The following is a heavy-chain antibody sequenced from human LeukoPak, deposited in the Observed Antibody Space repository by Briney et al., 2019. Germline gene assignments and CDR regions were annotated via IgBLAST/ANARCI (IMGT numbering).Heavy chain of an antibody. J-gene: IGHJ4*02. CDR2: ISGSGSSI. Sequence: PGGSLRLSCAASGFTFSTNSMNWVRQAPGKGLEWVSGISGSGSSISYADSVKGRFTTSRDNSKNTVYLQMDSLRAEDTAVYHCANRYCGGGGCSPFEDWGQGTLVTVTS. CDR3: ANRYCGGGGCSPFED. CDR1: GFTFSTNS. D-gene: IGHD2-15*01. V-gene: IGHV3-23*01.